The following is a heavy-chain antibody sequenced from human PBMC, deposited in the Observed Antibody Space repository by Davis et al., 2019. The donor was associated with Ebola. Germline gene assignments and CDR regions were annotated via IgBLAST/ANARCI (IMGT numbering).Heavy chain of an antibody. CDR1: GFIFSSYW. J-gene: IGHJ4*02. CDR2: IKQDGSEK. D-gene: IGHD4-17*01. V-gene: IGHV3-7*03. Sequence: GGSLRLSCAASGFIFSSYWMSWVRQAPGKGLEWVANIKQDGSEKYYVDSVKGRFTISRDNAKNTLYLQMNSLKTEDTAVYYCTSPYGVYEIWSQGTLVTVSS. CDR3: TSPYGVYEI.